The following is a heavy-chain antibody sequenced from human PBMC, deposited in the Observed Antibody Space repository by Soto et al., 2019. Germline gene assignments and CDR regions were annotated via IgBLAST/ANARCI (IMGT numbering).Heavy chain of an antibody. CDR2: IKQDGIEK. D-gene: IGHD3-10*01. J-gene: IGHJ3*02. CDR1: GFTFSSYW. CDR3: SRPPGSRFGRQHACDI. Sequence: GGSLRLSCAASGFTFSSYWISWVRQAPWKGLEWVANIKQDGIEKYYVDSVKGRFTISRDNAKNSLYLQMNSLRTEDTAVYYCSRPPGSRFGRQHACDIWGQGKMVTVSS. V-gene: IGHV3-7*01.